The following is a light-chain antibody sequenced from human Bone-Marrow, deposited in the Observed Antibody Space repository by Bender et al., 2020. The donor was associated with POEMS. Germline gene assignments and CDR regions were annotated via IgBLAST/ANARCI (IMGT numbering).Light chain of an antibody. Sequence: QSVLTQPPSVSGAPGQSVTISCTGSNSSIGSNYDVHWYQQLPGAAPRLLIYGNTIRQSGVPDRFSGSKSGNTASLTVSGLQAEDEADYYCSSYAGSNNVVFGGGTKLTVL. CDR1: NSSIGSNYD. CDR2: GNT. V-gene: IGLV1-40*01. J-gene: IGLJ2*01. CDR3: SSYAGSNNVV.